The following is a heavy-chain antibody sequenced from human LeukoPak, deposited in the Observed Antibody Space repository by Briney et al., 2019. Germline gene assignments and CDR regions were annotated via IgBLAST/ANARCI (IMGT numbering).Heavy chain of an antibody. CDR1: GFTVSSNY. V-gene: IGHV3-66*02. CDR2: IYSGGST. J-gene: IGHJ6*03. D-gene: IGHD6-13*01. Sequence: GGSLRLSYAASGFTVSSNYMSWVRQAPGKGLEWVSVIYSGGSTYYADSVKGRFTISRDNSKNTLYLQMNSLRAEDTAVYYCARTPLPDSSSWYYYYYYMDVWGKGTTVTVSS. CDR3: ARTPLPDSSSWYYYYYYMDV.